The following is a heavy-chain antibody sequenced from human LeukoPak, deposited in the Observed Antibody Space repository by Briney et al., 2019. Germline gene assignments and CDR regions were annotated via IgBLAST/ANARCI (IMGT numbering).Heavy chain of an antibody. V-gene: IGHV3-23*01. CDR3: APRIGYYYGMDV. CDR1: GFTVSSNY. D-gene: IGHD2-15*01. J-gene: IGHJ6*02. CDR2: ISGSGGST. Sequence: GGSLRLSCAASGFTVSSNYMSWVRQAPGKGLEWVSAISGSGGSTYYADSVKGRFTISRDNSKNTLYLQMNSLRAEDTAVYYCAPRIGYYYGMDVWGQGTTVTVSS.